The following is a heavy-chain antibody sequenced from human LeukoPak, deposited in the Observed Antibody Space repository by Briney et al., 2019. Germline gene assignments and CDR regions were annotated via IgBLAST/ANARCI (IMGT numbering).Heavy chain of an antibody. CDR1: GFTFSSYD. D-gene: IGHD6-25*01. J-gene: IGHJ6*03. CDR2: ISGSGGNT. Sequence: PGGSLRLSCAASGFTFSSYDMNWVRQAPGKGLEWVSGISGSGGNTYYADSAKRRFTLSRDNSKHTLSLQINRLRAEDTAVFYWAKGIAAGYYFYYMDVWGKGTTVTISS. V-gene: IGHV3-23*01. CDR3: AKGIAAGYYFYYMDV.